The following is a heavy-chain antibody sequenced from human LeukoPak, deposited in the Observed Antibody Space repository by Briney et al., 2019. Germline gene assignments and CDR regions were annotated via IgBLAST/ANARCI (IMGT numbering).Heavy chain of an antibody. J-gene: IGHJ3*02. D-gene: IGHD6-13*01. CDR2: INPNSGGT. CDR3: ARGYSSSFRDAFDI. V-gene: IGHV1-2*02. Sequence: ASVKVSCKASGYTFTGYYMHWVRQAPGQGLEWMGWINPNSGGTNYAQKFQGRVTMTRDTSISTAYMELSRLRSDDTAVYYCARGYSSSFRDAFDIWGQGTMVTVSS. CDR1: GYTFTGYY.